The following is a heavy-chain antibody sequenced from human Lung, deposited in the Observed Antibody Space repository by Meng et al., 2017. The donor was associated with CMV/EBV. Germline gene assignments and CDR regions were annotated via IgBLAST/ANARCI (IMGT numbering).Heavy chain of an antibody. CDR2: IYYTGST. CDR3: ARVGGCSGGGCYHRLFDY. J-gene: IGHJ4*02. D-gene: IGHD2-15*01. CDR1: GCSSSSGDYY. Sequence: QVQLRESGPVLVKPSQPLSLPCTASGCSSSSGDYYWSWIRQPPGKCLEWIGYIYYTGSTYYNPSLQSRVIISVDTSKNQFSLKLNSVTAADTAVYYCARVGGCSGGGCYHRLFDYWGQGTLVTVSS. V-gene: IGHV4-30-4*01.